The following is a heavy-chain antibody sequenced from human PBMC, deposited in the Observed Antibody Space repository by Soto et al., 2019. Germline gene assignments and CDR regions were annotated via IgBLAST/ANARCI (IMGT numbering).Heavy chain of an antibody. D-gene: IGHD3-3*01. J-gene: IGHJ6*02. V-gene: IGHV5-10-1*01. CDR3: ARHPPVYDFWSGYYSETDYYGMDV. Sequence: GESLKISCKGSVYSFTSYWISWVRRMPGKGLEWMGRIDPSDSYTNYSPSFQGHVTISADKSISTAYLQWSSLKASDTAMYYCARHPPVYDFWSGYYSETDYYGMDVWGQGTTVTVSS. CDR2: IDPSDSYT. CDR1: VYSFTSYW.